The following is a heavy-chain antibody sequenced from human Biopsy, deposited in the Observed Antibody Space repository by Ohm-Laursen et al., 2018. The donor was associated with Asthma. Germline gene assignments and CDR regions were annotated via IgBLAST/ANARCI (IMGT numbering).Heavy chain of an antibody. Sequence: ASVKVSCKSLGGTFNTYVIGWVRQAPGQGRGWMGGINSVFGTTTYPQKFRDRVTITADDSTSTVYMELSSLRSEDTAVYYCARKAGSCISRTCYSLDFWGQGTLVTVSS. V-gene: IGHV1-69*13. CDR2: INSVFGTT. J-gene: IGHJ4*02. D-gene: IGHD2-2*01. CDR3: ARKAGSCISRTCYSLDF. CDR1: GGTFNTYV.